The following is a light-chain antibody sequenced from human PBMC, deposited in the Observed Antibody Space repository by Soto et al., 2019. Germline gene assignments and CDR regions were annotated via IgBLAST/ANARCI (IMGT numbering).Light chain of an antibody. CDR2: AAS. V-gene: IGKV1-27*01. CDR1: QGIYNY. Sequence: DIQMTQSPSSLSASVGDRVTITCRASQGIYNYLAWYQQKPGKVPSLLIYAASTLQSGVPSRFSGSGSGTDFTLSISSLQPEDVATYYCQKYYGAPRTFGQGTKVEIK. CDR3: QKYYGAPRT. J-gene: IGKJ1*01.